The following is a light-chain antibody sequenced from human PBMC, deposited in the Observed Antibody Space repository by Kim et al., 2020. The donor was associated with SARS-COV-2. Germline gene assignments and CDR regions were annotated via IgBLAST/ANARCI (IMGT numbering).Light chain of an antibody. CDR2: EDS. V-gene: IGLV3-1*01. CDR1: KLGDKY. J-gene: IGLJ1*01. Sequence: SYELTQPPSVSVSPGQTASITCSGDKLGDKYAHWYQQKPGQSPVLVIYEDSKRPSGIPERFSGSNSGNTATLTISGTQAVDEADYYCQAWDSSTAVFGTG. CDR3: QAWDSSTAV.